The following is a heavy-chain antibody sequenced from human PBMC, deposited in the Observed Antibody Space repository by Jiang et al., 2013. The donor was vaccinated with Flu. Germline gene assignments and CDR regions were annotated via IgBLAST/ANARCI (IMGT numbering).Heavy chain of an antibody. V-gene: IGHV4-59*12. CDR1: GGSISSYY. CDR3: ARAPVGP. J-gene: IGHJ5*02. D-gene: IGHD3-10*01. CDR2: IYHSGST. Sequence: GLVKPSETLSLTCTVSGGSISSYYWSWIRQPPGKGLEWIGSIYHSGSTNYNPSLKSRVTISLDKSKNQFSLKLSSVTAADTAMFYCARAPVGPWGQGTLVTVSS.